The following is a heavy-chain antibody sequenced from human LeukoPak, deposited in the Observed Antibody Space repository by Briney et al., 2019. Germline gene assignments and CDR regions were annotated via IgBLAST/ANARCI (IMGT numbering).Heavy chain of an antibody. J-gene: IGHJ6*03. CDR2: INHSGST. Sequence: SETLSLTCAVYGGSFSGYYWSWIRQPPGKGLEWIAEINHSGSTNYNPSLKSRVTISVDTSKNQFSLKLSSVTAADTAVYYCARGLRSDYYYYMDVWGKGTTVTVSS. CDR3: ARGLRSDYYYYMDV. D-gene: IGHD2-15*01. V-gene: IGHV4-34*01. CDR1: GGSFSGYY.